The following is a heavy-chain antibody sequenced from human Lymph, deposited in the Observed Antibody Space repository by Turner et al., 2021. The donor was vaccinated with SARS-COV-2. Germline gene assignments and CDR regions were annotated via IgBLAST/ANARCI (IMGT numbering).Heavy chain of an antibody. J-gene: IGHJ5*02. CDR2: IYYSGST. CDR3: ARETKEAVAGSPWSPEYNWFDP. V-gene: IGHV4-31*03. CDR1: GGSISSGGYY. Sequence: QVQLQESGPGLVKPSQTLSLTCTVSGGSISSGGYYWSGIRQHPGKGLEWIGYIYYSGSTYYNPSLKSRVTISVDTSKNQFSLKLSSVTAADTAVYYCARETKEAVAGSPWSPEYNWFDPWGQGTLVTVSS. D-gene: IGHD6-19*01.